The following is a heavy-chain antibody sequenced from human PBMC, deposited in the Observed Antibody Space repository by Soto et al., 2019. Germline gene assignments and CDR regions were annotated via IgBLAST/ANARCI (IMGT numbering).Heavy chain of an antibody. CDR3: GKNQDESSGGCAS. V-gene: IGHV1-18*01. CDR2: IGTYNGNT. J-gene: IGHJ5*02. D-gene: IGHD3-22*01. Sequence: QVQLVQSGAEVKKPAASVKVSCKASGYTFTAYGISWVRQAPGRGLEWMGWIGTYNGNTNYAQKVQGRVTMTTDTFRSTANMELRSLRADDAAVYYCGKNQDESSGGCASLGQGTLFTVSS. CDR1: GYTFTAYG.